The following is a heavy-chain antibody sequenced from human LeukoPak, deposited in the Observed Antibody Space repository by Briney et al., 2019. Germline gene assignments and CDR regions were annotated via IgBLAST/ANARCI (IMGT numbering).Heavy chain of an antibody. CDR1: GFTFSSYA. Sequence: GGSLRLSCAASGFTFSSYAMSWVRQAPGKGLEWVSAISGSGGSTYYADSVKGRFTISRDNSKNTLYLQMNSLRAEDTAVYYCAKSVTMVRGVQWYYFDYWGQGTLVTVSS. J-gene: IGHJ4*02. CDR3: AKSVTMVRGVQWYYFDY. CDR2: ISGSGGST. V-gene: IGHV3-23*01. D-gene: IGHD3-10*01.